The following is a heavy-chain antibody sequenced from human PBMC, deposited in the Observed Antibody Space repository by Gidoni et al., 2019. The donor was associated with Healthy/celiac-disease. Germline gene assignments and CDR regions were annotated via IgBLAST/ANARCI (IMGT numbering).Heavy chain of an antibody. CDR1: GYSISSGYY. Sequence: QVQLQESGPGLVKPSETLSLTCAVSGYSISSGYYWGWSRQPPGKGLEWIGSIYHSGSTYYNPSLKSRVTISVDTSKNQFSLKLSSVTAADTAVYYCARGEYSSSRGYFQHWGQGTLVTVSS. CDR2: IYHSGST. J-gene: IGHJ1*01. CDR3: ARGEYSSSRGYFQH. V-gene: IGHV4-38-2*01. D-gene: IGHD6-6*01.